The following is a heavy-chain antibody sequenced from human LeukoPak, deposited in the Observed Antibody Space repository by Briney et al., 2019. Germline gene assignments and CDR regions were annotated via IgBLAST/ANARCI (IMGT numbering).Heavy chain of an antibody. CDR1: GYTFTDSY. V-gene: IGHV1-2*06. Sequence: GASVKVSCQTSGYTFTDSYIHWVRQAPGQGLEWMGRINPNSGDPNYPQKFQGRVTMTRDMSISTAYMELSSLTSDDTAVYYCARSARHCNNGVCFTDYYIDLWGKGTTVIVSS. J-gene: IGHJ6*03. CDR3: ARSARHCNNGVCFTDYYIDL. D-gene: IGHD2-8*01. CDR2: INPNSGDP.